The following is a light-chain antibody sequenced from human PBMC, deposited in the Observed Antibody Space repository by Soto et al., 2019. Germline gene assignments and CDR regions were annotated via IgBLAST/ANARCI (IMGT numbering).Light chain of an antibody. Sequence: QTVVTQPPSASGTPGQRVTISCSGSSSNVGNNYVYWYQQLPGTAPKLLLYRNNQRPSGVPDRFSGSKSGTSASLAISGLRYEDEADYYCAAWDDSLSGLHVIFGGGTKVTVL. CDR1: SSNVGNNY. CDR2: RNN. V-gene: IGLV1-47*01. CDR3: AAWDDSLSGLHVI. J-gene: IGLJ2*01.